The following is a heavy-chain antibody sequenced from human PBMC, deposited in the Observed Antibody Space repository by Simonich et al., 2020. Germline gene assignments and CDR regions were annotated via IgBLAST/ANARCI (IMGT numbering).Heavy chain of an antibody. CDR3: ARGPAERWFDP. CDR2: MNPNSGNT. Sequence: QVQLVQSGAEGKKHGASVKVSCKASGYTFTSYDINWVRQATGQGLGWMGWMNPNSGNTGYAQKFQGRVTITRNTSISTAYMELSSLRSEDTAVYCCARGPAERWFDPWGQGTLVTVSS. D-gene: IGHD2-2*01. J-gene: IGHJ5*02. CDR1: GYTFTSYD. V-gene: IGHV1-8*03.